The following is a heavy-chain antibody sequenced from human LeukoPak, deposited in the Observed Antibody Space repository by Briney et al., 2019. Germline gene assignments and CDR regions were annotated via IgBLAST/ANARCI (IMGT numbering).Heavy chain of an antibody. CDR3: AKDNFGLVPDCFDS. J-gene: IGHJ4*02. Sequence: PGGSLRLSCVASGFTFTDYAMSWVRPAPGEGLEWVSSICGDGFNKHYAHSVRGPFTISRDTSTNTLYLEMNSLKAYDSAIYYCAKDNFGLVPDCFDSWGQGTLVTVSS. CDR2: ICGDGFNK. D-gene: IGHD6-6*01. V-gene: IGHV3-23*01. CDR1: GFTFTDYA.